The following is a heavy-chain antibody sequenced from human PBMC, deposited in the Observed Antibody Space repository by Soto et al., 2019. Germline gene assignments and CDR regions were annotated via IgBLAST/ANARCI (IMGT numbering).Heavy chain of an antibody. V-gene: IGHV1-69*13. J-gene: IGHJ4*02. D-gene: IGHD3-22*01. CDR2: IIPIFGTA. CDR1: GGTFSLNA. Sequence: SVKVYCKASGGTFSLNAISWGRQETGQGLEWMGGIIPIFGTANYAQKFKGRVTIAADESTTTAYMELSSLRSEDTAVYYCVRGWGYDSSDYYYAYWGQGTLVTLSS. CDR3: VRGWGYDSSDYYYAY.